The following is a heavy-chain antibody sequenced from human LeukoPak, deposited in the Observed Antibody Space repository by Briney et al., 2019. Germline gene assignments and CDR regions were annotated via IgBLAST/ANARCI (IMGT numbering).Heavy chain of an antibody. CDR1: GYTFTGYY. D-gene: IGHD7-27*01. J-gene: IGHJ4*02. CDR3: ARDRSTELGSIDY. V-gene: IGHV1-2*02. CDR2: INPNSGGT. Sequence: ASVKVSCKASGYTFTGYYMHWVRQAPGQGLEWMGWINPNSGGTNYAQKFQGRVTMTRDTSISTAYMELSRLRSDDTAVYYCARDRSTELGSIDYWGQGTLVTVSS.